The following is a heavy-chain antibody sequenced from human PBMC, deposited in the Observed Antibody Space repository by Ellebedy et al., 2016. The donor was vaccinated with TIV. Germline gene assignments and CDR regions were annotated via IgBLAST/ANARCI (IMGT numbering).Heavy chain of an antibody. J-gene: IGHJ4*02. CDR1: GFTFSSYA. D-gene: IGHD3-10*01. CDR3: AKGRGGGSDDY. V-gene: IGHV3-23*01. Sequence: GESLKISCAASGFTFSSYAMSWVRQAPGKGLEWVSTISNTGSRTYYADSVEGRFIISRDNSKKTLYLQMNSLRAEDTAVYYCAKGRGGGSDDYWGLGTLVTVSS. CDR2: ISNTGSRT.